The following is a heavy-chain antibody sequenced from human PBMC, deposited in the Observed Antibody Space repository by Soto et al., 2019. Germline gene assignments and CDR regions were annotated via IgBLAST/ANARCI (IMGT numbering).Heavy chain of an antibody. J-gene: IGHJ4*02. CDR3: AKDGEPRAIYSSSPGFDY. CDR1: GFTFDDYA. Sequence: GGSLRLSCAASGFTFDDYAMHWVRQAPGKGLEWVSGISWNSGSIGYADSVKGRFTISRDNAKNSLYLQMNSLRAEDTALYYCAKDGEPRAIYSSSPGFDYWGQGTLVTVSS. D-gene: IGHD6-6*01. CDR2: ISWNSGSI. V-gene: IGHV3-9*01.